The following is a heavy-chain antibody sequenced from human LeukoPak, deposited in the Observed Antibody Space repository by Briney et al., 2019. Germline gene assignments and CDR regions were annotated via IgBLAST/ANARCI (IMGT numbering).Heavy chain of an antibody. J-gene: IGHJ4*02. V-gene: IGHV4-30-4*01. CDR1: GGSISSGDYY. CDR3: ARVMDYGGNSEDY. Sequence: SETLSLTCTVSGGSISSGDYYWSWIRQPPGKGLEWIRYIYYSGSTYYNPSLKSRVTISVDTSKNQFSLKLSSVTAADTAVYYCARVMDYGGNSEDYWGQGTLVTVSS. D-gene: IGHD4-23*01. CDR2: IYYSGST.